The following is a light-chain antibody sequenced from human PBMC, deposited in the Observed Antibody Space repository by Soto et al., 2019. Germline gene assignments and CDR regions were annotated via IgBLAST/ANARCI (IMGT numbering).Light chain of an antibody. CDR1: SSDVRSYNL. V-gene: IGLV2-23*01. Sequence: QSALTQPASVSGSPGQSITISCTGTSSDVRSYNLVSWYQQHPGKAPKVMIYEGSKRPSGGSNRFSGSKSGNPASLTISGLQAEDEADYDCGSYAGSSTLVFGGGTKVTVL. CDR3: GSYAGSSTLV. J-gene: IGLJ2*01. CDR2: EGS.